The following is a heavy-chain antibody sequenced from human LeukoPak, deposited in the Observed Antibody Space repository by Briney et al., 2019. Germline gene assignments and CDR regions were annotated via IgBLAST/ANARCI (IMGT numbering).Heavy chain of an antibody. CDR1: GFTFSSYG. D-gene: IGHD2-2*03. CDR3: AKDGYCSSTSCYGGYYYYYGMDV. V-gene: IGHV3-30*18. CDR2: ISYDGSNK. Sequence: GGSLRLSCAASGFTFSSYGMHWVRQAPGKGLEWVAVISYDGSNKYYADSVKGRFTISRDNSKNTLYLQMNSLRAEDTAVYYCAKDGYCSSTSCYGGYYYYYGMDVWGQGTTVTVSS. J-gene: IGHJ6*02.